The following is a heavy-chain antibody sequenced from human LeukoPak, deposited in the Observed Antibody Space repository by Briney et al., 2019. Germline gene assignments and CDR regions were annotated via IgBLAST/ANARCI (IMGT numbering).Heavy chain of an antibody. V-gene: IGHV3-23*01. CDR2: ISSSGDST. J-gene: IGHJ4*02. D-gene: IGHD2-15*01. CDR3: AKRAVAIAATPRFDY. CDR1: GFAFSTYA. Sequence: PGGSLRLSCTASGFAFSTYAMSWVRQAPGKGLEWVSDISSSGDSTYYADSVEGRFTISRDNSKNTLYLQLNSLRADDTAVYYCAKRAVAIAATPRFDYWGQGTLVTVSS.